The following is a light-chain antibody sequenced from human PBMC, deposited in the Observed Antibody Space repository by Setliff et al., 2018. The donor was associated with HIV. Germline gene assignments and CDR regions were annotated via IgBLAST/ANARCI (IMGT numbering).Light chain of an antibody. V-gene: IGLV2-23*02. CDR1: SSDVGSPLSS. CDR3: CSYGRGDIWI. Sequence: QSVLTQPASVSGSPAQSINISCTGSSSDVGSPLSSVSWYQQNPGEVPKLLIFEVNRRPSGISDRFSASKSGDTASLTISGLQTEDEGDYYCCSYGRGDIWIFGGGTKVTVL. J-gene: IGLJ2*01. CDR2: EVN.